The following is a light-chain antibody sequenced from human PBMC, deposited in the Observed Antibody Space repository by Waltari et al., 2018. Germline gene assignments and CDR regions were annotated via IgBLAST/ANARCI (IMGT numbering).Light chain of an antibody. Sequence: DIQMTQSPSSLSASVGDRVTITCRASQAIDSYINWYQHKVGKAPKLLVFAASNLQSWVPTRFSGSGSGTEFTLTINSLQPEDVATYYCQHSYISPWTFGQGTKVQF. CDR2: AAS. CDR1: QAIDSY. J-gene: IGKJ1*01. CDR3: QHSYISPWT. V-gene: IGKV1-39*01.